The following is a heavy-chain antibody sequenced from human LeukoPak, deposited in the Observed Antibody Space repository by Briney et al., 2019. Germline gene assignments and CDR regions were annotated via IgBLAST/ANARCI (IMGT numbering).Heavy chain of an antibody. J-gene: IGHJ4*02. CDR3: ARDPAMQTWLSAYYFDY. CDR2: ISSDGTTI. CDR1: GFSFSRYS. Sequence: GGTLRLSCTASGFSFSRYSMNWVRQAPGKGLEWISYISSDGTTIYYADSVKGRFTISRDNARNSLYLQMNSLRAEDTAVYYCARDPAMQTWLSAYYFDYWGQGTQVTVSS. V-gene: IGHV3-48*01. D-gene: IGHD3-22*01.